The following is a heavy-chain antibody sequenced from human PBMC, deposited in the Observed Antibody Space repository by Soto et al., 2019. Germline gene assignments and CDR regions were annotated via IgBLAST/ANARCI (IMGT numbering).Heavy chain of an antibody. CDR2: IRSKANSYAT. Sequence: EVQLVESGGGLVQPGGSLKLSCAASGFTFSGSAMHWVRQASGKGLEWVGRIRSKANSYATAYAASVKGRFTISRDDSKNTAYLQMNSLKTEDTAVYYCTRHYDSSGYPFDYWGQGTLVTVSS. D-gene: IGHD3-22*01. CDR1: GFTFSGSA. J-gene: IGHJ4*02. CDR3: TRHYDSSGYPFDY. V-gene: IGHV3-73*01.